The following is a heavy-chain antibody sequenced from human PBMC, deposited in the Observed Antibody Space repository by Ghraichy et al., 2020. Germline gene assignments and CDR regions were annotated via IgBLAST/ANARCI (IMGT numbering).Heavy chain of an antibody. V-gene: IGHV1-3*04. Sequence: ASVKVSCKASGYSFTSYAMHWVRQAPGQRLEWMGWISTDNGNTKYSQRFQGRVTITRDTFARTAYMELSSLRSEDTALYYCARAKGADYYDSSGMGDYWGQGTLVTVSS. CDR2: ISTDNGNT. D-gene: IGHD3-22*01. CDR1: GYSFTSYA. J-gene: IGHJ4*02. CDR3: ARAKGADYYDSSGMGDY.